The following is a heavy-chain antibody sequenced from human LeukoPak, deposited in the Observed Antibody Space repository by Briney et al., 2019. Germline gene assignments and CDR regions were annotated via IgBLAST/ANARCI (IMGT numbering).Heavy chain of an antibody. V-gene: IGHV3-7*01. CDR2: IKQDGSEI. CDR1: GFIFSSYW. CDR3: ARDKIVGATHFDS. Sequence: GGSLRLSCAASGFIFSSYWMSWVRQAPGKGLEWVANIKQDGSEIYYVDSVKGRFTISRDNAKHSLYLQMNSLRAEDTAVYYCARDKIVGATHFDSWGQGTLVTVSS. D-gene: IGHD1-26*01. J-gene: IGHJ4*02.